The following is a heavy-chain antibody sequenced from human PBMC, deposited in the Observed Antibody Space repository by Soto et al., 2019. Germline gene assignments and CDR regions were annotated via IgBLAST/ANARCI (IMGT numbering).Heavy chain of an antibody. V-gene: IGHV3-33*01. J-gene: IGHJ4*02. Sequence: PGGSLRLSCAASGFTFSSYGMHWVRQAPGKGLEWVAVIWYDGSNKYYADSVKGRFTISRDNSKNTLYLQMNSLRAEDTAVYYCARMTGYSSGWYGYWGQGTLVTVSS. CDR1: GFTFSSYG. CDR3: ARMTGYSSGWYGY. CDR2: IWYDGSNK. D-gene: IGHD6-19*01.